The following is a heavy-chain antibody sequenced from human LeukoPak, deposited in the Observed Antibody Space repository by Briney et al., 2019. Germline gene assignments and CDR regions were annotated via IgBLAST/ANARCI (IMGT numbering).Heavy chain of an antibody. CDR2: LNAGGGTT. CDR3: ARGTDGEGYYRPFDY. V-gene: IGHV3-23*01. Sequence: GGSLRLSCAASGFTLSRSTMSWLRQAPGKGLEWVSALNAGGGTTSAESVKGRSSISRDDSKNTLYLQMNSLRAEDTAVYYCARGTDGEGYYRPFDYWGQGTLVTVSS. CDR1: GFTLSRST. D-gene: IGHD3-10*01. J-gene: IGHJ4*02.